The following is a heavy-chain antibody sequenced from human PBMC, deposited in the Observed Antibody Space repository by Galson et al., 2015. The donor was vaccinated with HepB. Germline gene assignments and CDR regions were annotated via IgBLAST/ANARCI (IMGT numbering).Heavy chain of an antibody. D-gene: IGHD3-3*01. V-gene: IGHV3-21*01. CDR3: ARDASEWLRDY. CDR2: IGSRTNYI. CDR1: GFTFRAFG. J-gene: IGHJ4*02. Sequence: SLRLSCAASGFTFRAFGMTWVRQVPGKGLEWVAVIGSRTNYIHYGDSVRGRFTISRDNRQNSVYLQMNSLRAEDTAIYYCARDASEWLRDYWGQGTLVTVSA.